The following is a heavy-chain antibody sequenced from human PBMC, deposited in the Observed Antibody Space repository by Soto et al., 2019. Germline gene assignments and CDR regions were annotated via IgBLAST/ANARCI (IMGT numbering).Heavy chain of an antibody. Sequence: ASVKVSCKASGYTFTGYYMHWVRQAPGQGLEWMGWINPNSGGTNYAQKLQGRVTMTRDTSISTAYMELSRLRSDDTAVYYCARGDYDILTGYFGFCWFDPWGQGTLVTVSS. CDR3: ARGDYDILTGYFGFCWFDP. V-gene: IGHV1-2*02. CDR1: GYTFTGYY. D-gene: IGHD3-9*01. CDR2: INPNSGGT. J-gene: IGHJ5*02.